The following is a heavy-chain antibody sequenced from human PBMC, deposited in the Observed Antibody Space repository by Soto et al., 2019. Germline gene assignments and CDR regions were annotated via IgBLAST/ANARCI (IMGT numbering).Heavy chain of an antibody. D-gene: IGHD5-12*01. Sequence: GGSLRLSCAASGFTFSSYGMHWVRQAPGKGLEWVAVIWYDGSNKYYADSVKGRFTISRDNSKNTLYLQMNSLRAEDTAVYYCATQFPGRGYSGYDNHLHLEYWGQGTRVNVAS. CDR3: ATQFPGRGYSGYDNHLHLEY. CDR1: GFTFSSYG. V-gene: IGHV3-33*01. J-gene: IGHJ4*02. CDR2: IWYDGSNK.